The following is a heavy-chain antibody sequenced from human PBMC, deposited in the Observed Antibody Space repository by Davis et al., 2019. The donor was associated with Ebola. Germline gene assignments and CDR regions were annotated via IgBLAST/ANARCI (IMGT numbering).Heavy chain of an antibody. CDR3: ARELGGQTALNY. J-gene: IGHJ4*02. CDR1: GGSFSGYY. Sequence: SDPLSLTFAVHGGSFSGYYWTWIRQPPGKGLEWIGEINHSGSTNYKSSLKSRVTISVDTSKNQFSLKLTSVTAADTAVYYCARELGGQTALNYWGQGTLVTVSS. V-gene: IGHV4-34*01. CDR2: INHSGST. D-gene: IGHD2-21*02.